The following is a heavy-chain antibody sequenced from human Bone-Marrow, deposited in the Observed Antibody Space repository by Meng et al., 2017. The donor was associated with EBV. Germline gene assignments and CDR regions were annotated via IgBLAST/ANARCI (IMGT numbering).Heavy chain of an antibody. D-gene: IGHD2-2*01. CDR2: IYHSGST. J-gene: IGHJ5*02. CDR1: VGSTSSSNW. CDR3: ARGYCSSTSCYGSDWFDP. V-gene: IGHV4-4*02. Sequence: QGRLQGRGPGCVNPSGIRPLTSVVPVGSTSSSNWWSWVRPPPGKGLEWIGEIYHSGSTNYNASLKSRVTISVDKSKNQFSLKLSSVTAADTAVYYCARGYCSSTSCYGSDWFDPWGQGTLVTVSS.